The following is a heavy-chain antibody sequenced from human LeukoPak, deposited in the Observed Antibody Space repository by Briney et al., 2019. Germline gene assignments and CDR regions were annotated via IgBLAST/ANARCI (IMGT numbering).Heavy chain of an antibody. CDR3: AKQFSGFPVPAFEI. D-gene: IGHD3-22*01. CDR1: GFTLRSYG. J-gene: IGHJ3*02. Sequence: GGSLRLSCSTSGFTLRSYGMSWVRQALGKGPEWVSTISTSGDNTYYSDSVKGRFSVSRDNSKNTLFLQMSSLRVEDTAVYYCAKQFSGFPVPAFEIWGQGTMVTVSS. V-gene: IGHV3-23*01. CDR2: ISTSGDNT.